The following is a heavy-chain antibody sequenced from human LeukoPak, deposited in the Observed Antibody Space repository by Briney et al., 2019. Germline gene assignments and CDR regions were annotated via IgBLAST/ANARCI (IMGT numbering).Heavy chain of an antibody. CDR1: GASISSTNW. J-gene: IGHJ4*02. CDR3: ARSDSSGYYYFV. CDR2: IYHSGST. D-gene: IGHD3-22*01. Sequence: PSETLSLTCAVSGASISSTNWWSWVRQPPGKGLEWIGEIYHSGSTNYNPSLKSRVAISVDTSKNQFSLKLSSVTAADTAIYYCARSDSSGYYYFVWGQGTLVTVSS. V-gene: IGHV4-4*02.